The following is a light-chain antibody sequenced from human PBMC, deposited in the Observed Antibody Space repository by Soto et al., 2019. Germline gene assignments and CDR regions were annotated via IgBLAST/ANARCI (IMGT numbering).Light chain of an antibody. CDR3: QQRSNYLWP. V-gene: IGKV3-11*01. Sequence: EIVLTQSPATLSLSPGERATLSCRASQSVSSYLAWYQQKPGQAPRLLIYDASNMATGIPARFSGSGSGTDFTLTISSREPEDVEVYYCQQRSNYLWPFGQGTKVEIK. CDR2: DAS. CDR1: QSVSSY. J-gene: IGKJ1*01.